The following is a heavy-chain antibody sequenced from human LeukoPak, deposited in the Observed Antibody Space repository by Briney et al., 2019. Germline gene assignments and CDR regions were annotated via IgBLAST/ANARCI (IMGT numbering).Heavy chain of an antibody. CDR1: GFTFSDYY. CDR2: ISSSGSTI. D-gene: IGHD1-26*01. J-gene: IGHJ4*02. V-gene: IGHV3-11*01. Sequence: GVLRLSCAASGFTFSDYYMSWIRQAPGKGLEWVSYISSSGSTIYYADSVKGRFTISRDNAKNSLYLQMNSLRAEDTAVYYCARGQKWELHYYFDYWGQGTLVTVSS. CDR3: ARGQKWELHYYFDY.